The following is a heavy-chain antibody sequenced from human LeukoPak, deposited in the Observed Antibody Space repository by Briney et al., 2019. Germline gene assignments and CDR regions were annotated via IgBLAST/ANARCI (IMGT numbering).Heavy chain of an antibody. CDR2: INHSGST. CDR3: ARYDCSSTSCYLDAFDI. CDR1: GGSFSGYY. V-gene: IGHV4-34*01. Sequence: SETLSLTCAVYGGSFSGYYWSWIRHPPGKGLEGIGEINHSGSTNYNPSLKSRITISVDTSKNQFTLKLSSVTAADTAVYYCARYDCSSTSCYLDAFDIWGQGTMVTVSS. D-gene: IGHD2-2*01. J-gene: IGHJ3*02.